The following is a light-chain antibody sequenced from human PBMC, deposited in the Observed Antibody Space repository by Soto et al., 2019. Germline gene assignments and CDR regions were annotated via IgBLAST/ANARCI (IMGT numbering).Light chain of an antibody. J-gene: IGKJ1*01. CDR3: QQYGSSPRT. Sequence: EIVMTLTQGTVSVFPGETVTLSCRASQSVSSRYLAWYQHKPGQAPRLLIYGVSSRATGIPDRFSGSGSGTDFTLTISRLEPEDCAVYYCQQYGSSPRTFGQGTMADIK. CDR1: QSVSSRY. V-gene: IGKV3-20*01. CDR2: GVS.